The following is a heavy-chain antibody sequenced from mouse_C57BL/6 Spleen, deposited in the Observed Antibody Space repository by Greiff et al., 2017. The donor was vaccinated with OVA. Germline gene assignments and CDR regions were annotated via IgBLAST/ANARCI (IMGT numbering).Heavy chain of an antibody. CDR2: INYDGSST. V-gene: IGHV5-16*01. CDR3: ARQGDWDYFDY. CDR1: GFTFSDYY. J-gene: IGHJ2*01. D-gene: IGHD4-1*01. Sequence: EVMLVESEGGLVQPGSSMKLSCTASGFTFSDYYMAWVRQVPEKGLEWVANINYDGSSTYYLDSLKSRFIISRDNAKNILYLQMSSLKSEDTATYYCARQGDWDYFDYWGQGTTLTVSS.